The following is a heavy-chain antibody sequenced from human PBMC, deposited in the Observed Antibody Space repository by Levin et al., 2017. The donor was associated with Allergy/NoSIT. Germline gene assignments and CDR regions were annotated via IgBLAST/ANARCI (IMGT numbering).Heavy chain of an antibody. V-gene: IGHV3-9*01. J-gene: IGHJ4*02. Sequence: GGSLRLSCAASAFTFDDYAMHWVRQAPGKGLEWVSGISWNSGSINYADSVKGRFTISRDNAKNSLYLQMNSLRAEDTALYYCAKVHMGRYSSNWYYFDYWGQGTLVTVSS. CDR2: ISWNSGSI. CDR3: AKVHMGRYSSNWYYFDY. CDR1: AFTFDDYA. D-gene: IGHD6-13*01.